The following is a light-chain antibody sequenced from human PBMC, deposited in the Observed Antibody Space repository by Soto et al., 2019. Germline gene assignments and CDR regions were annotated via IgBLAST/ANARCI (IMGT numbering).Light chain of an antibody. CDR3: QQSYSRVT. CDR1: QGISSY. CDR2: AAS. V-gene: IGKV1-39*01. Sequence: DIQMTQSPSSLSASVGDRVTITFRASQGISSYLAWYQQKPGKAPKLLIYAASRLQSGVPSRFSGSRSGTDFTLTISSLQPEDFATYYCQQSYSRVTFGQGTKVDIK. J-gene: IGKJ1*01.